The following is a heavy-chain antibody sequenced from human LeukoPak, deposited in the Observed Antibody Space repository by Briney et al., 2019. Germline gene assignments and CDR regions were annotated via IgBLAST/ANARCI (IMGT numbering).Heavy chain of an antibody. CDR2: IYYSGAT. CDR1: GGSISNYY. Sequence: SEALSLTCTVSGGSISNYYWSWIRQPPGKGLEWIGHIYYSGATKYNPSLKSRITISVDTSKNQFSLMLSSVTAADTAVYYCARFGITVVRGGKYYFDYWGQGTLVTVSS. CDR3: ARFGITVVRGGKYYFDY. D-gene: IGHD3-10*01. J-gene: IGHJ4*02. V-gene: IGHV4-59*08.